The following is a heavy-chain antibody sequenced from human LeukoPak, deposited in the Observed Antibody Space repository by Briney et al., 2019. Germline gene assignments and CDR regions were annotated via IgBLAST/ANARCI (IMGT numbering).Heavy chain of an antibody. CDR2: ISGSGGST. D-gene: IGHD6-13*01. V-gene: IGHV3-23*01. CDR3: ARQRSMGIAAAETGWFDP. J-gene: IGHJ5*02. Sequence: GGSLRLSCAASGFTFSSYAMSWVRKAPGKGLEWASVISGSGGSTYYADSVKGRFTISRDNAKNSLYLQMNSLRAEDTAVYYCARQRSMGIAAAETGWFDPWGQGTLVTVSS. CDR1: GFTFSSYA.